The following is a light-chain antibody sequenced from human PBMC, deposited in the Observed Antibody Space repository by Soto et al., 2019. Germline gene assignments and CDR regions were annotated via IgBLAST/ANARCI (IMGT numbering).Light chain of an antibody. Sequence: EIVLTQSPGTLSLSPCERATLSCSASQSVSSSYLAWYQRKPGQAPRLLIYGASSRATGIPDRFSGSGSGTDFTLTISRLEPEDFAVYYCQQYGSSPPWTFGQGTKVDIK. CDR1: QSVSSSY. V-gene: IGKV3-20*01. J-gene: IGKJ1*01. CDR3: QQYGSSPPWT. CDR2: GAS.